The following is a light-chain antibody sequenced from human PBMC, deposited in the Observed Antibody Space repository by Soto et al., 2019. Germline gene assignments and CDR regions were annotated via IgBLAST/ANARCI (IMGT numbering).Light chain of an antibody. V-gene: IGKV3-11*01. CDR1: QSVSIY. J-gene: IGKJ5*01. Sequence: IVLTQTPATRSLSPGERATLSCRASQSVSIYLAWYQQKPGQAPRLLIYDSSNRAAGIPARFSARGSGTDFTLFISNLEPEDSAVYYCQHRSNWPPITFGQGTRLEIK. CDR3: QHRSNWPPIT. CDR2: DSS.